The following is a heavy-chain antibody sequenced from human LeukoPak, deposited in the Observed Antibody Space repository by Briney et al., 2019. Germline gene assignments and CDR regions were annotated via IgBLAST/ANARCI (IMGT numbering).Heavy chain of an antibody. V-gene: IGHV3-7*01. J-gene: IGHJ4*02. CDR2: IKQDGSDK. Sequence: QTGGSLSLSCAASGFTFGTYWMTWVRQAPGKGLEWVANIKQDGSDKYYADSVKGRFAISRDNAKNSLYLQMNTLTVEDTAVYYCARGHMSGYYAYWGQGTLVTVS. CDR3: ARGHMSGYYAY. CDR1: GFTFGTYW.